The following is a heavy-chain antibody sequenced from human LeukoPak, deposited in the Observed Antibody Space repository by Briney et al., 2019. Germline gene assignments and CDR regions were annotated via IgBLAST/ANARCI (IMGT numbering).Heavy chain of an antibody. CDR2: INYSRST. D-gene: IGHD5-12*01. Sequence: SESLSLTCTVSGGSISSYYWSWVRQPPGKGLEWIGYINYSRSTTSNPSLKSRVAISVDTTKKQSSPKLRPVNAPKTAVYYCARVSGYDWESVYDYWGQGTLVTVSS. V-gene: IGHV4-59*01. CDR1: GGSISSYY. J-gene: IGHJ4*02. CDR3: ARVSGYDWESVYDY.